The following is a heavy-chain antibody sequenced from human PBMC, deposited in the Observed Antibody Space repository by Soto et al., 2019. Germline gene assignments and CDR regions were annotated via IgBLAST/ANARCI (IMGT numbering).Heavy chain of an antibody. D-gene: IGHD2-15*01. V-gene: IGHV3-30-3*01. CDR2: ISYDGSNK. CDR1: GFTFSSYA. Sequence: QVQLVESGGGVVQPGRSLRLSCAASGFTFSSYAMHWVRQAPGKGLEWVAVISYDGSNKYYADSVKGRFTISRDNSKNTLYLQMNSLRAEDTAVYYCATTGGGILYYFEYWGQGTLVTVSS. CDR3: ATTGGGILYYFEY. J-gene: IGHJ4*02.